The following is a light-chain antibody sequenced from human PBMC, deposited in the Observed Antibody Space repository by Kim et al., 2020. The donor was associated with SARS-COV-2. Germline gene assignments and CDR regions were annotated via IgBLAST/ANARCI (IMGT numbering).Light chain of an antibody. CDR1: QGISSY. J-gene: IGKJ4*01. CDR3: QQYYSYPPIT. CDR2: AAS. V-gene: IGKV1-8*01. Sequence: AIRMTQSPSSLSASTGDRVTITCRASQGISSYLAWYQQKPGKATKLLIYAASTLQSGVPSRFSGSGSGTDFTLTISCLQSEDFATYYCQQYYSYPPITFGGGTKVDIK.